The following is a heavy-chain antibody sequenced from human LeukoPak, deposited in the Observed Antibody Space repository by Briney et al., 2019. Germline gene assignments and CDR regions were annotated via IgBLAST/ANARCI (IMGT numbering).Heavy chain of an antibody. CDR2: ISSRGTTI. J-gene: IGHJ4*02. CDR3: ARELAAAGVGYFDY. Sequence: GGSLRLSCAASGFTFSSYEMNWVRQAPGKGLQWISYISSRGTTIDYADSVKGRFTISRDNAKSSLYLQMNSLRAEDAAVYYCARELAAAGVGYFDYWGQGTLVTVSS. CDR1: GFTFSSYE. V-gene: IGHV3-48*03. D-gene: IGHD6-13*01.